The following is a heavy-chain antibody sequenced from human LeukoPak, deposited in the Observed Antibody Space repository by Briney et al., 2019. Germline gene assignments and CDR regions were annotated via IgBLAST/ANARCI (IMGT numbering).Heavy chain of an antibody. J-gene: IGHJ5*02. CDR2: INPNSGGT. Sequence: ASVKVSCKASGYTFTGYYMHWVRQAPGQGLEWMGWINPNSGGTNYAQKFQGRVTMTRDTSISTAYMELSRLRSDDTAVYYCARANSYYYDSSGYERGVDWFDPWGQGTLVTVSS. CDR3: ARANSYYYDSSGYERGVDWFDP. V-gene: IGHV1-2*02. CDR1: GYTFTGYY. D-gene: IGHD3-22*01.